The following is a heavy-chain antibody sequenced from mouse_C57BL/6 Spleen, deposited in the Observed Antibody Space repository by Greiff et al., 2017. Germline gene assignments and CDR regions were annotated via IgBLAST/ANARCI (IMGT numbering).Heavy chain of an antibody. V-gene: IGHV5-6*01. Sequence: EVKVVESGGDLVKPGGSLKLSCAASGFTFSSYGMSWVRQTPDKRLEWVATISSGGSYTYYPDSVKGRFTISRDNAKNTLYLQMSSLKSEDTAMYYCARQELTGAFDYWGQGTTLTVSS. J-gene: IGHJ2*01. CDR2: ISSGGSYT. CDR1: GFTFSSYG. CDR3: ARQELTGAFDY. D-gene: IGHD4-1*01.